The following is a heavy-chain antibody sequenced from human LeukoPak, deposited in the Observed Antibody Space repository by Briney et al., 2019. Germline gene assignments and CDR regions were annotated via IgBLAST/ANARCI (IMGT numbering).Heavy chain of an antibody. J-gene: IGHJ4*02. V-gene: IGHV3-23*01. Sequence: GSLRLSCAASGFTFISYAMSWVRQAPGKGLEWVSGVSGSGDNTYYADSVKGRFTISRDNSKNTLYVQVNSLGTEDTAAYYRAKGSYYDSSGSFYFDYWGQGTLVTVSS. CDR2: VSGSGDNT. CDR3: AKGSYYDSSGSFYFDY. D-gene: IGHD3-22*01. CDR1: GFTFISYA.